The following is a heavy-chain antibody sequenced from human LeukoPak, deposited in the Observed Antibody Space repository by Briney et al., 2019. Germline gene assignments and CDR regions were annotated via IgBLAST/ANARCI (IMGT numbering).Heavy chain of an antibody. CDR3: ARDQVATGVPAVYYYYGMDV. J-gene: IGHJ6*02. CDR1: GYTFTGYY. V-gene: IGHV1-2*02. D-gene: IGHD5-12*01. CDR2: INPNSGGT. Sequence: ASVKVSCKASGYTFTGYYMHWVRQAPGQGLEWMGWINPNSGGTNYAQKSQGRVTMTRDTSISTAYMELSRLRSDDTAVYYCARDQVATGVPAVYYYYGMDVWGQGTTVTVSS.